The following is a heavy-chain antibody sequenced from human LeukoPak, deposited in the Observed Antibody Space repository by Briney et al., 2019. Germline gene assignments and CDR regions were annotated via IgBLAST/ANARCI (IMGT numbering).Heavy chain of an antibody. D-gene: IGHD3-9*01. CDR2: IYTSGST. V-gene: IGHV4-61*02. CDR1: GGSISSGSYY. J-gene: IGHJ4*02. Sequence: SETLSLTCTVSGGSISSGSYYWSWIRQPAGKGLEWIGRIYTSGSTNYNPSLKSRVTISVDTSKNQFSLKLSSVTAADTAVYYCARDSPDILTGYAVYFDYWGRGTLVTVSS. CDR3: ARDSPDILTGYAVYFDY.